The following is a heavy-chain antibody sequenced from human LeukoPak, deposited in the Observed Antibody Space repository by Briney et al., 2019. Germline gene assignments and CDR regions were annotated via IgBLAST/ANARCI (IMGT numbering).Heavy chain of an antibody. CDR2: IILILGIA. CDR1: GGTFISYA. CDR3: ARDLNYYGSGRQDY. Sequence: SVTVSFKASGGTFISYAISWVRQAPGQGLEWMGRIILILGIANYAQKFQGRVTITADKSTSTAYMELSSLRSEDTAVYYCARDLNYYGSGRQDYWGQGTLVTVSS. D-gene: IGHD3-10*01. J-gene: IGHJ4*02. V-gene: IGHV1-69*04.